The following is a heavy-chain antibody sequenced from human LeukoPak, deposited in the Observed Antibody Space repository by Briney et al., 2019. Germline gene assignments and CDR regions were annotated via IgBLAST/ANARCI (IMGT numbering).Heavy chain of an antibody. CDR1: AYSFTNYG. V-gene: IGHV1-18*01. CDR3: ARGDTTTDAFDK. Sequence: ASVKVSCKTSAYSFTNYGITWVRQAPGQGLEWMGWISTYNSNTNYAQKFQGRVTMTTDTSTSTVYMELSGLRSDDTGVYYCARGDTTTDAFDKWGQGTMVTVSS. CDR2: ISTYNSNT. J-gene: IGHJ3*02. D-gene: IGHD5-12*01.